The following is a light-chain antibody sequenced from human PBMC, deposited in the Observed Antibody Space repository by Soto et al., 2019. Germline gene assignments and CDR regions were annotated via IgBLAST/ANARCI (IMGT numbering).Light chain of an antibody. CDR2: GNT. CDR1: SSNIGAGCD. J-gene: IGLJ2*01. V-gene: IGLV1-40*01. Sequence: QSVLTQPPSVSGAPGQRVTMSCTGSSSNIGAGCDVHWYQHLPGTAPKLLIYGNTNRPSGVPDRFSGSKSGTSASLAITGLQAEDEADYVCQASDTSLSGPVVFGGGTKRTVL. CDR3: QASDTSLSGPVV.